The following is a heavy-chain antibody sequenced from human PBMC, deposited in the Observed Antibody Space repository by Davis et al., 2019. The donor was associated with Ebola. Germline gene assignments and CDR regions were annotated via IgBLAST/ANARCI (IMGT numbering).Heavy chain of an antibody. V-gene: IGHV3-30-3*01. D-gene: IGHD6-19*01. CDR2: FPIYGGYT. CDR3: AREGVSSGRAGSFDY. Sequence: PAGSLRLSCIVSGIDFGTSIMHWVRQAPGKGLEWVALFPIYGGYTQYGDAVKGRFTISRDVSKNTVSLQMNSLRADDTAVYYCAREGVSSGRAGSFDYWGQGVLVTVSS. CDR1: GIDFGTSI. J-gene: IGHJ4*02.